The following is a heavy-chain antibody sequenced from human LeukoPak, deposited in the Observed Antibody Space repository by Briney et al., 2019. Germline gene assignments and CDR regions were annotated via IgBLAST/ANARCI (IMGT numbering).Heavy chain of an antibody. CDR3: ARAQVSYVWGSYRTAHCAFDI. CDR1: GGSFSGYY. D-gene: IGHD3-16*02. CDR2: INHSGST. V-gene: IGHV4-34*01. Sequence: PSETLSLTCAVYGGSFSGYYWSWIRQPPGKGLEWIGEINHSGSTNYNPSLKSRVTISVDTSKNQFSLKLSSVTAADTAVHYCARAQVSYVWGSYRTAHCAFDIWGQGTMVTVSS. J-gene: IGHJ3*02.